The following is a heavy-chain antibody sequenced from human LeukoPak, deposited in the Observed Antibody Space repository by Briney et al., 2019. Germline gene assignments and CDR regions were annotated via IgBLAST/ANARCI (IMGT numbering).Heavy chain of an antibody. D-gene: IGHD3-22*01. V-gene: IGHV3-23*01. Sequence: GGSLRLSCVLSGFTFTSAPMNWVRQAPGKGLEWVSTSGTDGHTYYADSVKGRFTISRDNSKNTVHLQMTSLRVEDTAVYYCATKTPGNYPYDYWGQGTLVIVSP. CDR3: ATKTPGNYPYDY. CDR2: SGTDGHT. J-gene: IGHJ4*02. CDR1: GFTFTSAP.